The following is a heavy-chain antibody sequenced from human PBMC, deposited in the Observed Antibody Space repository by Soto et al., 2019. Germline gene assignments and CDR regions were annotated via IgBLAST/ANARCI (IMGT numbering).Heavy chain of an antibody. CDR1: GFSVSTSGVG. CDR3: AHKGGRGAGMDV. J-gene: IGHJ6*02. D-gene: IGHD2-15*01. Sequence: QITLKESGPTLVKPTQTLTLTCTFSGFSVSTSGVGGAWIRQPPGKALEGLALIYWDGDERYSPFLQSRVTITKDTSKNQVVLTMTNMDPVDTATYYCAHKGGRGAGMDVWGQGTTVTVSS. V-gene: IGHV2-5*02. CDR2: IYWDGDE.